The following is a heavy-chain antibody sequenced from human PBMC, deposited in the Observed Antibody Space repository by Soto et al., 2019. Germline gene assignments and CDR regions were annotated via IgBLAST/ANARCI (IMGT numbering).Heavy chain of an antibody. V-gene: IGHV1-2*02. CDR1: GYTFTGYN. J-gene: IGHJ6*02. Sequence: GASVKVSCKASGYTFTGYNRHWVRQAPGQGLEWMGWINPNSGGTNYAQKFQGRGTMTRDTSISTAYMELSRLRSDGTAVYYCARDFAVGQTGGATKGGALYYYYGMDVWGQGTTVTVYS. CDR3: ARDFAVGQTGGATKGGALYYYYGMDV. D-gene: IGHD1-26*01. CDR2: INPNSGGT.